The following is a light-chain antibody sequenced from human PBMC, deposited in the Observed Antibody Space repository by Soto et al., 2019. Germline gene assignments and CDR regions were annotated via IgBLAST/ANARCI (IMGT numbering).Light chain of an antibody. CDR3: AAWDDSLNGSYV. Sequence: QSVLTQPPSSSGTPGQRGTISCSGSSSNIGSNTVNWYQQLPGTAPKLLIYSNNQRPSGVPDRFSGSKSGTSASLAISGRQSEDEADYYCAAWDDSLNGSYVCGTGTKLTVL. J-gene: IGLJ1*01. V-gene: IGLV1-44*01. CDR1: SSNIGSNT. CDR2: SNN.